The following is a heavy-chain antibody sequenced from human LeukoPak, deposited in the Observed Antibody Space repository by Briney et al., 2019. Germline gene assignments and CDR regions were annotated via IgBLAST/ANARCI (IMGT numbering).Heavy chain of an antibody. CDR2: INPNSGGT. Sequence: GASVKVSCRASGYTFTDYFIHWVRQAPGQGLEWMGWINPNSGGTDYAQKFQGRVTMTRDTSISTAYIELSRLRSDDTAVYYCARASLYSGSYYGALDIWGQGTMVTVSS. D-gene: IGHD1-26*01. J-gene: IGHJ3*02. V-gene: IGHV1-2*02. CDR1: GYTFTDYF. CDR3: ARASLYSGSYYGALDI.